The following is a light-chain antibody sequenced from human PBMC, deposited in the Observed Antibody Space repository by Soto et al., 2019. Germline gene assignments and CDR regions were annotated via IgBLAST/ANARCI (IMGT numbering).Light chain of an antibody. CDR2: GNT. CDR1: SSNIGAGYE. J-gene: IGLJ1*01. CDR3: QSYDSSLSVLYV. Sequence: QSVVTQPPPVSWAPGQRVTISCTGSSSNIGAGYEVHWFQQLPGTAPKLLIYGNTNRPSGVPDRFSGSKSDTSASLAITGLQPEDEADYYCQSYDSSLSVLYVFGTGTKVTVL. V-gene: IGLV1-40*01.